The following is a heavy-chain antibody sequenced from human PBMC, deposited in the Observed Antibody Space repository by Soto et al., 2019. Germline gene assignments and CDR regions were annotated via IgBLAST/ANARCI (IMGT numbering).Heavy chain of an antibody. D-gene: IGHD3-9*01. CDR1: GGSLSSSSYY. Sequence: PSETLSLTCTVSGGSLSSSSYYWGWIRQPPGKGQEWIGSIYYSGSTYYNPSHKSRVTISVDTSKNQFSLKLSSVTAADTAVYYCASWGRYFDRPNYYYYYGMDVWGQGTTVNVSS. V-gene: IGHV4-39*01. CDR3: ASWGRYFDRPNYYYYYGMDV. J-gene: IGHJ6*02. CDR2: IYYSGST.